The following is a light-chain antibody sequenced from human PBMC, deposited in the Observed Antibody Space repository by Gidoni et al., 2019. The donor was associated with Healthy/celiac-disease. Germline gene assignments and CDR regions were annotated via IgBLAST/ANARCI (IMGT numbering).Light chain of an antibody. J-gene: IGLJ3*02. CDR2: GKN. V-gene: IGLV3-19*01. CDR3: NSRDSSGNHLAV. CDR1: SLRSYY. Sequence: SSELTQDPAVSVPLVQTVRITCQGDSLRSYYASWYQQKPGQAPVLVIYGKNNRPSGIPDRFSGSSSGNTASLTITGAQAEDEADYYCNSRDSSGNHLAVFGGGTKLTVL.